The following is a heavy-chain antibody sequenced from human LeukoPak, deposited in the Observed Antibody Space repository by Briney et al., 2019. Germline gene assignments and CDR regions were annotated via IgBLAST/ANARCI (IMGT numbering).Heavy chain of an antibody. CDR1: GFSLSTCGMR. D-gene: IGHD3-22*01. J-gene: IGHJ4*02. V-gene: IGHV2-70*04. CDR2: IDWDDDK. Sequence: SGPTLVNPTQTLTLTCTFSGFSLSTCGMRVSWIRQPPGKALEWLARIDWDDDKFYSTSLKTRLTISKDTSKNQVVLTMTNMDPVDTATYYCARMEPTYYYDSSGIHFDYWGQGTLVTVSS. CDR3: ARMEPTYYYDSSGIHFDY.